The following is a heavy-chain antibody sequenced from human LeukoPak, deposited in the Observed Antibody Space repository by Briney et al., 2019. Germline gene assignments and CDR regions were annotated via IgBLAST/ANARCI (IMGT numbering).Heavy chain of an antibody. CDR3: ARGGIYFDY. CDR1: GFTVDDYA. V-gene: IGHV3-9*01. Sequence: PGGSLRLSCAASGFTVDDYAMHWVRQAPGKGLEWVSGISWNSGSIGYADSVKGRFTISRDNSKNTLYLQMNSLRAEDTAVYYCARGGIYFDYWGQGTLVTVSS. CDR2: ISWNSGSI. J-gene: IGHJ4*02. D-gene: IGHD3-16*01.